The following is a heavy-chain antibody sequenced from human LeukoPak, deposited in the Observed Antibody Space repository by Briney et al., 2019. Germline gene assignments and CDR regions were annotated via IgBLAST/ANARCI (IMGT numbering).Heavy chain of an antibody. CDR2: INSDGSST. CDR3: ARSLRFLEWLLYGSNDITDY. J-gene: IGHJ4*02. D-gene: IGHD3-3*01. CDR1: GFTFSSYW. V-gene: IGHV3-74*01. Sequence: GGSLRLSCAASGFTFSSYWMHWVRQAPGKGLVWVSRINSDGSSTSYADSVKGRFTISRDNAKNTLYLQMNSLRAEDTAVYYCARSLRFLEWLLYGSNDITDYWGQGTLVTVSS.